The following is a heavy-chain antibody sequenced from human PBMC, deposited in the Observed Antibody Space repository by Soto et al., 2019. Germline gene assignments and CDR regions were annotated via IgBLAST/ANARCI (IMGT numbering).Heavy chain of an antibody. CDR3: ASRAITMIVVRNNYYYGMDV. V-gene: IGHV4-34*01. CDR1: GGSFSAYY. CDR2: INHSGST. D-gene: IGHD3-22*01. Sequence: PLETLSLTCTVSGGSFSAYYWNWIRQPPGKGLEWIGYINHSGSTNYNPSLKSRVTISVDTSKNQFSLKLSSVTAADTAVYYCASRAITMIVVRNNYYYGMDVWGQATTVTVSS. J-gene: IGHJ6*02.